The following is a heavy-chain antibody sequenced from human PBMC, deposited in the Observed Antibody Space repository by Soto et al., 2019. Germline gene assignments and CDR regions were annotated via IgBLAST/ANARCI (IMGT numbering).Heavy chain of an antibody. V-gene: IGHV3-9*01. Sequence: EVQLVESGGGLVQPGRSLRLACAASGFTFDDYGMHWVRQAPGKGLEWVSGISWNSGSIGYADSVKGRFTISRDNAKNSLYLQMNSLRAEDTALYYCAKGRYGSGSYVDYWGQGTLVTVSS. CDR2: ISWNSGSI. D-gene: IGHD3-10*01. J-gene: IGHJ4*02. CDR1: GFTFDDYG. CDR3: AKGRYGSGSYVDY.